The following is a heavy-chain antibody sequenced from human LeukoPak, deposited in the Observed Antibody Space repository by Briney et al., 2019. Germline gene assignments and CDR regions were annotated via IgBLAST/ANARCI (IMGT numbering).Heavy chain of an antibody. D-gene: IGHD3-3*01. V-gene: IGHV1-46*01. J-gene: IGHJ5*02. CDR3: ARAFTDYDFWSGYYSYNWFDP. CDR2: INPSGGST. Sequence: ASVKVSCKASGYTFTSYYMHWVRQAPGQGLEWMGIINPSGGSTSYAQKFQGRVTMTRDMSTSTVYMELSSLRSEDTAVYYCARAFTDYDFWSGYYSYNWFDPWGQGTLVTVSS. CDR1: GYTFTSYY.